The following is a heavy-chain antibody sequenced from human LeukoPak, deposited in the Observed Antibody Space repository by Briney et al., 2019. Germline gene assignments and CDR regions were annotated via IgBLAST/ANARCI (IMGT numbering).Heavy chain of an antibody. D-gene: IGHD3-16*01. J-gene: IGHJ4*02. V-gene: IGHV3-23*01. CDR2: ISGSGWST. CDR3: AKDPRGRIGLFDY. CDR1: GFNFSRYA. Sequence: GSLRLSFAASGFNFSRYAISWVRQAPGKGLEWVSAISGSGWSTYYADSVKGRFTISRDNSKNTLYLLMNSLRAEDTAVYYCAKDPRGRIGLFDYWGQGTLVTVSS.